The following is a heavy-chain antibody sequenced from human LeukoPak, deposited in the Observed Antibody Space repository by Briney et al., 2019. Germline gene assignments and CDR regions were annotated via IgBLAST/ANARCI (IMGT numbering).Heavy chain of an antibody. CDR1: GFTFGSYS. D-gene: IGHD1-14*01. CDR2: ISSSSSYI. Sequence: GGSLRLSCAASGFTFGSYSMNWVRQAPGKGLEWVSSISSSSSYIYYADSVKGRFTISRDNAKNSLYLQMISLRAEDTAVYYCARDLSGSFDYWGQGTLVTVSS. CDR3: ARDLSGSFDY. J-gene: IGHJ4*02. V-gene: IGHV3-21*01.